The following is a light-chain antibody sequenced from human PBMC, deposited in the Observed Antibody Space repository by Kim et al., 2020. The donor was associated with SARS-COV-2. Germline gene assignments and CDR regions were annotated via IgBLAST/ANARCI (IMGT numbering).Light chain of an antibody. CDR2: QDS. J-gene: IGLJ1*01. CDR3: QAWDSSTVV. CDR1: KLGEKY. V-gene: IGLV3-1*01. Sequence: VSPGQTASITCSGDKLGEKYACWYQQKPGQSPGLVIYQDSKRPSGIPERFSGSNSGNTATLTISGTQAMDEADYYCQAWDSSTVVFGTGTKVTVL.